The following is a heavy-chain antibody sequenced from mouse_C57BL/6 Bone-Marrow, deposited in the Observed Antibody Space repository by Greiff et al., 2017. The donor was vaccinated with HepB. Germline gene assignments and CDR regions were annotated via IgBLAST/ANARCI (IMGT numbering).Heavy chain of an antibody. CDR1: GYTFTSYW. D-gene: IGHD1-1*01. J-gene: IGHJ3*01. Sequence: QVQLQQSGAELVKPGASVKLSCKASGYTFTSYWMQWVKQRPGQGLEWIGEIDPSDSYTNYNQKFKGKATLTVDTSSSTAYMQLSSLTSEDSAVYYCALRGIYYYGSSYGWFAYWGQGTLVTVSA. CDR3: ALRGIYYYGSSYGWFAY. CDR2: IDPSDSYT. V-gene: IGHV1-50*01.